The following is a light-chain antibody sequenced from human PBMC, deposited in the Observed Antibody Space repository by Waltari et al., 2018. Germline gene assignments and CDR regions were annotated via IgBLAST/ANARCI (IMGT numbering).Light chain of an antibody. CDR1: QSVSSN. Sequence: EVVMTQSPATLSVSPGERATLSCRASQSVSSNLAWYQQMPGQAPRLLMFGVSSRATAIPARFSGSGSGAEFTLTISSLQSEDLAVYYCQQYNNWPYTFGQGTKLEIK. CDR3: QQYNNWPYT. V-gene: IGKV3-15*01. J-gene: IGKJ2*01. CDR2: GVS.